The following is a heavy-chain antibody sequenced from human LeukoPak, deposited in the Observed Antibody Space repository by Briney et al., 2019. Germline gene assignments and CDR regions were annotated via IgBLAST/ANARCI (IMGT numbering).Heavy chain of an antibody. CDR3: ARVAVTTICYYYYGMDV. D-gene: IGHD4-17*01. J-gene: IGHJ6*02. CDR2: FNHSGST. Sequence: SETLSLTCAVYGGSFNYYYWSWIRQPPEKGLEWIGEFNHSGSTNYNPSLKSRVTISVDTSKNQFSLKLSSVTAADTDVYYCARVAVTTICYYYYGMDVWGRGTTVTVSS. V-gene: IGHV4-34*01. CDR1: GGSFNYYY.